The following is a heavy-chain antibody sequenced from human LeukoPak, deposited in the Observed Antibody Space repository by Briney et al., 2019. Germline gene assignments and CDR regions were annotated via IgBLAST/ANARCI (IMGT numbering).Heavy chain of an antibody. D-gene: IGHD2-15*01. CDR3: AKGACSGGNCYWRFFGY. CDR1: GFTFSSYA. V-gene: IGHV3-23*01. Sequence: GGSLRLSCAASGFTFSSYAMNWVRQAPGKGLEWVSGLSGSGGSTYYADSVKGRFTISRDNSKNTLYLQMNSLRAEDTAVYYCAKGACSGGNCYWRFFGYWGQGTLVTVSS. J-gene: IGHJ4*02. CDR2: LSGSGGST.